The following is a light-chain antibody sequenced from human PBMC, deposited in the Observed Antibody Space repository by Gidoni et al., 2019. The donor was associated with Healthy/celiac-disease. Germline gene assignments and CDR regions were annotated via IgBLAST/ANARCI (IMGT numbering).Light chain of an antibody. CDR1: SLRSYS. J-gene: IGLJ3*02. V-gene: IGLV3-19*01. CDR2: GNT. CDR3: NSRDSSGNHPWV. Sequence: SSELTQDPAVSVALGQTVRITCQGDSLRSYSASWYQQKPVQAPVLVISGNTNRPSGIPDRVSGSSSGNTASLTITGAQAEDEADYYCNSRDSSGNHPWVFGGGTKLTVL.